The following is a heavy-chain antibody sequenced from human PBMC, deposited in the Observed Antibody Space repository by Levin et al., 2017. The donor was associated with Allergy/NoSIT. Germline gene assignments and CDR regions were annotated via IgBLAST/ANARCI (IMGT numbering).Heavy chain of an antibody. CDR1: GFTFSSYA. V-gene: IGHV3-23*01. J-gene: IGHJ5*02. Sequence: GGSLRLSCAASGFTFSSYAMSWVRQAPGKGLEWVSAISGSGGSTYYADSVKGRFTIPRDNSKNTLYLQMNSLRAEDTAVYYCAKDRITYSSSWSSEYNWFDPWGQGTLVTVSS. CDR2: ISGSGGST. D-gene: IGHD6-13*01. CDR3: AKDRITYSSSWSSEYNWFDP.